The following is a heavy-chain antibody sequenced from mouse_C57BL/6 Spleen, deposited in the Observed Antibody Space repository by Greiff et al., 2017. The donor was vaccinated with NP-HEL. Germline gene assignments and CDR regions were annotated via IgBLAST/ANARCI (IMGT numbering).Heavy chain of an antibody. D-gene: IGHD2-12*01. V-gene: IGHV1-15*01. J-gene: IGHJ4*01. CDR2: IDPETGGT. Sequence: QVQLQQSGAELVRPGASVTLSCKASGYTFTDYEMHWVKQTPVHGLEWIGAIDPETGGTAYNQKFKGKAILTADKSSSTAYMELRSLTSEDSAVDYCTREGYRGFMDYWGQGTSVTVSS. CDR1: GYTFTDYE. CDR3: TREGYRGFMDY.